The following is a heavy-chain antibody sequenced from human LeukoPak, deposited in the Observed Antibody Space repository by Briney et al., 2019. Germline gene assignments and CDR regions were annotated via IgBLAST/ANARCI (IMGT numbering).Heavy chain of an antibody. CDR1: GFTFSSYA. CDR3: AKDGGLSDYYFDY. V-gene: IGHV3-23*01. CDR2: ISGSGGST. Sequence: PGGSLRLSCAASGFTFSSYAMSWVRQAPRKGLEWVSAISGSGGSTYYADSVKGRFTISRDNSKNTLYLQMNSLRAEDTAVYYCAKDGGLSDYYFDYWGQGTLVTVSS. D-gene: IGHD3-16*02. J-gene: IGHJ4*02.